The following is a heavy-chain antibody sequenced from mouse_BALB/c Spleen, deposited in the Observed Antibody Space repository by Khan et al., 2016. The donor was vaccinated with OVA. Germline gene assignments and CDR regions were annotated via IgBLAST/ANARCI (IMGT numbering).Heavy chain of an antibody. J-gene: IGHJ2*01. V-gene: IGHV14-3*02. CDR1: GSNIKDTF. CDR2: IDPANGNT. Sequence: EVELVESGAELVKPGASVKLSCTASGSNIKDTFMHWVKQRPEQGLEWIGWIDPANGNTKYDPKFQDKATITADPSSNTAYLPLSSMASEDSAVYYYARINAWGQGTTLTVSS. CDR3: ARINA.